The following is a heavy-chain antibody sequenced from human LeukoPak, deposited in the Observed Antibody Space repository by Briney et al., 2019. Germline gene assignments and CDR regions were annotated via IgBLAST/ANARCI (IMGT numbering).Heavy chain of an antibody. J-gene: IGHJ1*01. CDR2: ISGGGSTI. V-gene: IGHV3-48*01. D-gene: IGHD3-3*01. Sequence: GGSLRLSCAASGFTFSTYTMNWVRQAPGKGLEWVSYISGGGSTIYYADSVKGRFTTSRDNAKNTLSLQMNSLRPEDTGVYYCARAPSEIGGYYPEYFRHWGQGTLVTVSS. CDR1: GFTFSTYT. CDR3: ARAPSEIGGYYPEYFRH.